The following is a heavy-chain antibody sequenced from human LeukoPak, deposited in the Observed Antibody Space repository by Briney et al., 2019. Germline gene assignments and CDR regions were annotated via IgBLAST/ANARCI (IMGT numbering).Heavy chain of an antibody. V-gene: IGHV4-59*01. CDR3: ASLGGITSYGMDV. D-gene: IGHD3-16*01. Sequence: SETLSLTCTVSGGSISSYYWSWIRQPPGKGLEWIGYIYYSGSTNYNPSLKSRVTISVDTSKNQFSLKLSSVTVADTAVYYCASLGGITSYGMDVWGQGTTVTVSS. J-gene: IGHJ6*02. CDR1: GGSISSYY. CDR2: IYYSGST.